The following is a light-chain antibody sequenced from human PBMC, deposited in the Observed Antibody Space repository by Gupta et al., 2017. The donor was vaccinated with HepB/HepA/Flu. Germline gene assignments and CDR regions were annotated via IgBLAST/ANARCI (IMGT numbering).Light chain of an antibody. CDR1: QSINDW. V-gene: IGKV1-5*03. J-gene: IGKJ2*02. Sequence: DIQMTQSPSTLSASVGDRVTITCRASQSINDWLAWYQQKPGKAPNLLIYKASSLESGVPSRFSGSGSGTEFTLTISSLQPDDFATYYCQQYNTYPCNFGQWTKLEIK. CDR2: KAS. CDR3: QQYNTYPCN.